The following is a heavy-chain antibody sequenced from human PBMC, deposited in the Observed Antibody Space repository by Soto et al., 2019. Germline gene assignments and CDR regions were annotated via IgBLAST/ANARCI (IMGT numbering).Heavy chain of an antibody. CDR3: ARSYCRDGVRCNWFDP. Sequence: QVQLQESGPGLVKPSETLSLTCTVSGGSMTTYYWGWIQQPPGKGLEWIGYINYSGNTKYNSSLKSRVTISVDTSKNQFSLKLTSVTAADTAVYYCARSYCRDGVRCNWFDPWGQGTLVTVSS. J-gene: IGHJ5*02. CDR1: GGSMTTYY. D-gene: IGHD2-15*01. V-gene: IGHV4-59*01. CDR2: INYSGNT.